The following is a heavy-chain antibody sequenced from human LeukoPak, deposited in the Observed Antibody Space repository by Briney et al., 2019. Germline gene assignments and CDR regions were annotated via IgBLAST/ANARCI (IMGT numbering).Heavy chain of an antibody. V-gene: IGHV4-4*02. CDR2: IYHSGST. Sequence: SETLSLTCAVSGGSISSSNWWSWVRQPPGKGLEWIGEIYHSGSTNYNPSLKSRVTISVDKSKNQFSLKLSSVTAADTAVYYCASTIGGGYYYESSGYFDYWGQGTLVTVSS. D-gene: IGHD3-22*01. CDR3: ASTIGGGYYYESSGYFDY. J-gene: IGHJ4*02. CDR1: GGSISSSNW.